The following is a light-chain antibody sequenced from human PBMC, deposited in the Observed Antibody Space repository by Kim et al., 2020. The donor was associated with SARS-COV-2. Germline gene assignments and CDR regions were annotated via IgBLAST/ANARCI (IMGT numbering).Light chain of an antibody. Sequence: EIVLTQSPATLSLSPGERATLSCRASQSVSSYLAWYQQKPGQAPRLLIYDASKRATGIPTRFSGSGSGTDFTLTISSLEPEDFAVYYCQKHSSSPPAFGGGTKVDIK. CDR2: DAS. V-gene: IGKV3-11*01. CDR1: QSVSSY. J-gene: IGKJ4*01. CDR3: QKHSSSPPA.